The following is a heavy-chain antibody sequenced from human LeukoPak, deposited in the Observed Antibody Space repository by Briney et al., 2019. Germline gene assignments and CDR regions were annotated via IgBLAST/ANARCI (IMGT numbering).Heavy chain of an antibody. CDR2: IKQDGSEK. D-gene: IGHD3-10*01. J-gene: IGHJ4*02. V-gene: IGHV3-7*01. Sequence: GGSLRLSCAASGFTFSSYWMSWVRQAPGKGLEWVANIKQDGSEKYYVDSVKGRFTISRDNAKNSLYLQMNSLRAEDTAVYYCARLMYYYRSGSYLYWGQGALVTVSS. CDR1: GFTFSSYW. CDR3: ARLMYYYRSGSYLY.